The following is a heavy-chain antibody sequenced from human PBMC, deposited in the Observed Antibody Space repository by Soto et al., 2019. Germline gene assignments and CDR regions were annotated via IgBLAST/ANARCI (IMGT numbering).Heavy chain of an antibody. CDR1: GSIGSHC. CDR2: IYYSGST. J-gene: IGHJ6*03. Sequence: GSIGSHCCSWIGQPQVKLLECIWYIYYSGSTNYNPSLKSRVTISVDTSKNQFSLRLSSVTAADTAVYYCARGGGTRAAAINYCYFMDVWGKGTTVTVSS. CDR3: ARGGGTRAAAINYCYFMDV. V-gene: IGHV4-59*11. D-gene: IGHD2-2*01.